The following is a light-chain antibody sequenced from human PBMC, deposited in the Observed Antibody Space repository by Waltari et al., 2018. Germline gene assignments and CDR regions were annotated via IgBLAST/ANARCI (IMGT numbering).Light chain of an antibody. CDR2: SAS. Sequence: EVVLTQSPATLSLSPGERATLSCRASQSVSVNLAWYQQRPGQAPRLLIYSASTRATGIPARFSGRGSGTEFTLTMSSLESEDFAVYYCQQSHNWPPLTFGGGTKVEIK. CDR1: QSVSVN. CDR3: QQSHNWPPLT. V-gene: IGKV3-15*01. J-gene: IGKJ4*01.